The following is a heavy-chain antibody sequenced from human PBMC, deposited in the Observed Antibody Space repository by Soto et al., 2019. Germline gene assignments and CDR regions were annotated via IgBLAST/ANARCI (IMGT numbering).Heavy chain of an antibody. CDR1: GYSFTSYW. Sequence: GESLKISCKGSGYSFTSYWIGWVRQMPGKGLEWMGIIYPGGSDTRYSPSFQGQVTISADKSISTAYLQWSSLKASDTAMYYCARHSSLRGYYYYGMDVWGQGTTVTVSS. CDR2: IYPGGSDT. D-gene: IGHD2-2*01. J-gene: IGHJ6*02. V-gene: IGHV5-51*01. CDR3: ARHSSLRGYYYYGMDV.